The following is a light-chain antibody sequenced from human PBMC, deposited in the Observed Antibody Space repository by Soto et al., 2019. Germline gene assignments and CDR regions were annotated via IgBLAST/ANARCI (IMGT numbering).Light chain of an antibody. Sequence: DIVMTQSPVSLPVTPGEPASISCRSSQSLLHSNGKNYLDWYLQKPGQSPQLLISLGSNRASGVPDRFSGSGSGTEFTLKISRVEADDVGIYYCMQALQPAFTFGPGTKVDIK. CDR2: LGS. CDR1: QSLLHSNGKNY. CDR3: MQALQPAFT. J-gene: IGKJ3*01. V-gene: IGKV2-28*01.